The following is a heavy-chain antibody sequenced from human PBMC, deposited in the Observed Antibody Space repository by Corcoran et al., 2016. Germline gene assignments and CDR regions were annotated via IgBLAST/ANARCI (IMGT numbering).Heavy chain of an antibody. CDR1: GYTFTSYY. Sequence: QVQLVQSGAEVKKPGASVKVSCKASGYTFTSYYMHWVRQAPGQGLEWMGIINPSGGSTSYAQKFQGRVTMTRDTSTITVYMELSSLRSEDTAVYYCAGGPSFEGWELNDWGQGTLVTVSS. CDR3: AGGPSFEGWELND. D-gene: IGHD1-26*01. J-gene: IGHJ4*02. V-gene: IGHV1-46*01. CDR2: INPSGGST.